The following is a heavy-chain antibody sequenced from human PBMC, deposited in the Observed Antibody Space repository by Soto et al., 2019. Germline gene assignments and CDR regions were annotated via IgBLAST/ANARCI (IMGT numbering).Heavy chain of an antibody. CDR1: GFTFSDNY. Sequence: GGSLRLSCAASGFTFSDNYMDWVRQAPGKDLEWVGRIRNKANFYDTEYAASVKGRFSISRDDSKNSLYLQMNRLKIEDTAIYYCTRVRLFPTVPKPGMDVWGQGTTVTVSS. D-gene: IGHD6-6*01. V-gene: IGHV3-72*01. CDR2: IRNKANFYDT. J-gene: IGHJ6*02. CDR3: TRVRLFPTVPKPGMDV.